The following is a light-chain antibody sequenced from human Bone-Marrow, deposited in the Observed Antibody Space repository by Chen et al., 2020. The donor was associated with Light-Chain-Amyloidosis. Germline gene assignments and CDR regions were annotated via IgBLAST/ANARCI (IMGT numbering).Light chain of an antibody. Sequence: SYVLTQPSSVSVAPGQTATIACGGNNIGSTSVHWYQQPPGQAPLLVVYDDSDRPSGIPERLSGSNSGNTATLTISRVEAGDEADYYCQVWDRSSDRPVLGGGTKLTVL. CDR1: NIGSTS. CDR3: QVWDRSSDRPV. CDR2: DDS. J-gene: IGLJ3*02. V-gene: IGLV3-21*02.